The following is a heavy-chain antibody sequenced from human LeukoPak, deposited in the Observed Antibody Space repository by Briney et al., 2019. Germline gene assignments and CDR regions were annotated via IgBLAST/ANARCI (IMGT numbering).Heavy chain of an antibody. CDR1: GGSLSSSSYY. CDR3: ARDSIAALTS. J-gene: IGHJ4*02. Sequence: SETLSLTCTVSGGSLSSSSYYWGWIRQPPGRGLEWIGSIYYSGSTYYNPSLKSRVSISVDTSKNQFSLKLSSVIAADTAVYYCARDSIAALTSWGQGTLVTVSS. D-gene: IGHD6-13*01. V-gene: IGHV4-39*07. CDR2: IYYSGST.